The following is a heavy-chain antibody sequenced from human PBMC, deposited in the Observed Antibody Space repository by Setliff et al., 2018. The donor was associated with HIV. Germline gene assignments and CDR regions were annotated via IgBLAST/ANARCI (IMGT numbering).Heavy chain of an antibody. CDR2: ISYTGST. Sequence: PSETLSLTCTVPGGSINRSNYYWGWIRQPPGKGLEWIGTISYTGSTYYDPSLKSRVTISLDTSKNQFFLKLSSVTAPDTAIYYCARQTWEYYDTLTGYYRSPKNCDSWGQGTLVTSPQ. V-gene: IGHV4-39*01. CDR3: ARQTWEYYDTLTGYYRSPKNCDS. J-gene: IGHJ4*02. D-gene: IGHD3-9*01. CDR1: GGSINRSNYY.